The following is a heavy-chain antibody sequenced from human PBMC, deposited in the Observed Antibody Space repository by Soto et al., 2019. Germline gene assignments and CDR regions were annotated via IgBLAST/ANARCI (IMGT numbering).Heavy chain of an antibody. D-gene: IGHD6-6*01. V-gene: IGHV1-2*02. J-gene: IGHJ4*02. CDR3: ARGGSSSLDY. Sequence: QVQLVQSGAEVKKPGASVKVSCKASGYTFTGYYMHWVRQAPGQGPEWMGWINPNSGGTTYAQKFQGRVTVTRDTSISTAYMELSSLRSDDTAVYYCARGGSSSLDYWGQRTLVTVSS. CDR1: GYTFTGYY. CDR2: INPNSGGT.